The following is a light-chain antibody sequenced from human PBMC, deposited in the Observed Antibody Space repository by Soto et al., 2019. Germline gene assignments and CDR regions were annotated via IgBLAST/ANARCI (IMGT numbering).Light chain of an antibody. V-gene: IGKV3-20*01. CDR1: QSVGSSD. Sequence: EIVLTQSPGTLSLSPGDRTTLSCRARQSVGSSDFAWYQQKAAQAPRLLIYRASSRATGIPDRFSGSGSGTDFTLTISRLEPEDFAVYYCQQYGSSPLYTFGQGTKLEI. J-gene: IGKJ2*01. CDR3: QQYGSSPLYT. CDR2: RAS.